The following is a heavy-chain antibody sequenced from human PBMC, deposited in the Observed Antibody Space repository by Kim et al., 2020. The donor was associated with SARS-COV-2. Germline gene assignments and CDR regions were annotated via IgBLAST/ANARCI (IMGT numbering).Heavy chain of an antibody. Sequence: SETLSLTCAVYGGSFSGYYWSWIRQPPGKGLEWIGEINHSGSTNYNPSLKSRVTISVDTSKNQFSLKLSSVTAADTAVYYCARGLYSGWSPYFYGMDVWGQGTTVTVSS. V-gene: IGHV4-34*01. J-gene: IGHJ6*02. CDR3: ARGLYSGWSPYFYGMDV. D-gene: IGHD6-19*01. CDR1: GGSFSGYY. CDR2: INHSGST.